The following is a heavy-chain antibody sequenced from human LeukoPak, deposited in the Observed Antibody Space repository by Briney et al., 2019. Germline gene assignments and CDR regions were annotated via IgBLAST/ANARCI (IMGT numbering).Heavy chain of an antibody. CDR3: ASHCSSTSCYRYFDY. J-gene: IGHJ4*02. CDR2: IDPSDSYT. CDR1: GYSFTSYW. Sequence: GESLKISCKGSGYSFTSYWISWVRQMPGKGLEWMGRIDPSDSYTNYSPSFQGHVTISADKFISTAYLQWSSLKASDTAMYYCASHCSSTSCYRYFDYWGQGTLVTVSS. V-gene: IGHV5-10-1*01. D-gene: IGHD2-2*01.